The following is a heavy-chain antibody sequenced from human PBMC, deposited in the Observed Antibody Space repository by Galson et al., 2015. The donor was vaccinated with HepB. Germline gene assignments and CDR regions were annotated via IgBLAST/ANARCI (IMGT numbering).Heavy chain of an antibody. CDR2: ISASGGST. CDR3: AKRSASGAYYDS. CDR1: GFTFNNYA. D-gene: IGHD3-10*01. V-gene: IGHV3-23*01. J-gene: IGHJ4*02. Sequence: SLRLSCAASGFTFNNYAMSWVRQAPGKGLEWVSGISASGGSTFFAGSLRGRFTISRDNSKNTLFLQMNSLRAEDSAEYYCAKRSASGAYYDSWGQGTLVTVSS.